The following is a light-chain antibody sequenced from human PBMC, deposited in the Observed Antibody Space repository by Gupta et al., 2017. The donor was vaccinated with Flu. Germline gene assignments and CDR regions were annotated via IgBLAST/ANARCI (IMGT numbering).Light chain of an antibody. CDR1: QSVSSY. CDR3: QQYSSSLT. V-gene: IGKV3-20*01. Sequence: EIVLTQSPGTLSLSPGERATLSCRASQSVSSYLAWYQQKPGQAPSLLINGVSTRATGIPDRFSGSGSGTDFTHTISRLEPEDFAVYYCQQYSSSLTFGQGTRLEIK. CDR2: GVS. J-gene: IGKJ5*01.